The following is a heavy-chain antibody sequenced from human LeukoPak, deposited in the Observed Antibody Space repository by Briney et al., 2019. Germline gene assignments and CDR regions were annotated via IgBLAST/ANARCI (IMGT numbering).Heavy chain of an antibody. CDR1: GGSFRGYY. CDR3: AARDGLIPAATSYFDY. CDR2: INHSGST. Sequence: SETLSLTCAVYGGSFRGYYWSWIRQPPGKGLEWIGEINHSGSTNYNLSLKSRVTISVDTSKNQFSLKLSSVTAADTAVYYCAARDGLIPAATSYFDYWGQGTLVTVSS. D-gene: IGHD2-2*01. V-gene: IGHV4-34*01. J-gene: IGHJ4*02.